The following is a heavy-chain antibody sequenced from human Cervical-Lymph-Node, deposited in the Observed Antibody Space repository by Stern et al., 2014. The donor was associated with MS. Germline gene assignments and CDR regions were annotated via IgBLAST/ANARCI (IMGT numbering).Heavy chain of an antibody. CDR1: GGSTSSFY. V-gene: IGHV4-59*08. D-gene: IGHD3-3*01. CDR2: IYHTGST. Sequence: VQLVQSGPGLVKPSETLSLTCTVSGGSTSSFYWNWIRQLPGKGLEWIGYIYHTGSTNYSPSLTSRVTLSFDTSKNQFSLTLSSVTAADTAVYYCARQIFPFYYFDSWGQGALVTVSS. J-gene: IGHJ4*02. CDR3: ARQIFPFYYFDS.